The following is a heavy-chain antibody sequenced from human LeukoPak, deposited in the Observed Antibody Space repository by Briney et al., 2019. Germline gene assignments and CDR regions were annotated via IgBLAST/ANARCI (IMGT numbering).Heavy chain of an antibody. V-gene: IGHV3-7*01. J-gene: IGHJ4*02. CDR1: GFTFSSYW. CDR2: IKQDGSEK. D-gene: IGHD3/OR15-3a*01. CDR3: ARDKRSDWLLYPGFFDY. Sequence: GGSLRLSCAPSGFTFSSYWMSWVRQAPGKGLEWVANIKQDGSEKYYVDSVKGRFTISRDNAKNSLYLQMTSLRAEDTAMYYCARDKRSDWLLYPGFFDYWGQGTLVTVSS.